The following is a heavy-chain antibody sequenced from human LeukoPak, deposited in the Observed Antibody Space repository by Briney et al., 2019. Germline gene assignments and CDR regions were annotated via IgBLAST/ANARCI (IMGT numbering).Heavy chain of an antibody. CDR1: GFTFSNAW. V-gene: IGHV3-15*01. CDR3: TTVLEAGY. J-gene: IGHJ4*02. D-gene: IGHD1-1*01. Sequence: GGSLRLSCAASGFTFSNAWMSWVRQPPGKGLEWVGRIKSNTDGGTTDYAAPVKGRFTISRDDSKNTLYLQMNTLKTEDTAVYYCTTVLEAGYWGQGTLVSVSS. CDR2: IKSNTDGGTT.